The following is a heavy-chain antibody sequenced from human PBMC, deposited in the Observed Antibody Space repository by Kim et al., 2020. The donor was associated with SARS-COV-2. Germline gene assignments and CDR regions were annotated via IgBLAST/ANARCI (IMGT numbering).Heavy chain of an antibody. V-gene: IGHV4-4*02. CDR2: IYHSGST. Sequence: SETLSLTCAVSGGSISSSNWWSWVRQPPGKGLEWIGEIYHSGSTNYNPSLKSRVTISVDKSKNQFSLKLSSVTSADTAVYYCARRKHYVWGSYRYSNFDYWGQGTLVTVSS. CDR3: ARRKHYVWGSYRYSNFDY. CDR1: GGSISSSNW. J-gene: IGHJ4*02. D-gene: IGHD3-16*02.